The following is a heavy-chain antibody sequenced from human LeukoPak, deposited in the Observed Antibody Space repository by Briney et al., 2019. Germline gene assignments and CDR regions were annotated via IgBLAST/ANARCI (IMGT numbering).Heavy chain of an antibody. CDR2: VDHTGST. Sequence: SETLSLTCSVSDDSITMYYWTWIRQPPGKGLEWIGYVDHTGSTNFNPSLNGRVSISRDTTKNLFSLRLRSVIAADTAVYFCARGRVSLSTWYSTYYYYFYMDVWGKGTTVTVSS. D-gene: IGHD1-1*01. CDR3: ARGRVSLSTWYSTYYYYFYMDV. CDR1: DDSITMYY. J-gene: IGHJ6*03. V-gene: IGHV4-59*01.